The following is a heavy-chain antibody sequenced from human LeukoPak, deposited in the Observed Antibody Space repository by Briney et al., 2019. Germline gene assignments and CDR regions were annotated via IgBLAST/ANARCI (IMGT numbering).Heavy chain of an antibody. CDR1: GFTFSNAW. Sequence: GGSLRLSCAASGFTFSNAWMSWVRQAPGKGLEWVGCIKSKTDGGTTDYAAPVKGRFTISRDDSKNTLYLQMNSLKTEDTAVYYCTTGGRLGYDILTGYYKIDYFDYWGQGTLVTVSS. V-gene: IGHV3-15*01. J-gene: IGHJ4*02. D-gene: IGHD3-9*01. CDR2: IKSKTDGGTT. CDR3: TTGGRLGYDILTGYYKIDYFDY.